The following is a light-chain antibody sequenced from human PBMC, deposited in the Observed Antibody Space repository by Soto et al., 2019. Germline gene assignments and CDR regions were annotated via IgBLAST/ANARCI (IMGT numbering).Light chain of an antibody. CDR3: QQYGSSPLT. J-gene: IGKJ4*01. CDR2: GAS. CDR1: QSVTSSY. V-gene: IGKV3-20*01. Sequence: EIVLALSLGTVSLSPRERATLSCRASQSVTSSYLAWYQQKPGQAPRLIIYGASSRATVMPDRFSGSGSGTDFTLTISRMEPEDFAVYYCQQYGSSPLTFGGGTKVDIK.